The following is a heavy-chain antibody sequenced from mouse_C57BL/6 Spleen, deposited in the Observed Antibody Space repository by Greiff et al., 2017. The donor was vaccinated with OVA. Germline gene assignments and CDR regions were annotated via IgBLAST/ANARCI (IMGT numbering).Heavy chain of an antibody. J-gene: IGHJ2*01. CDR1: GYTFTDYE. V-gene: IGHV1-15*01. CDR2: IDPETGGT. Sequence: QVQLQQPGAELVRPGASVTLSCKASGYTFTDYEMHWVKQTPVHGLEWIGAIDPETGGTAYNQKFKGKAILTADKSSSTAYMGLRSLTSEDSAVYYCTRRDEDYFDYWGQGTTLTVSS. CDR3: TRRDEDYFDY. D-gene: IGHD3-3*01.